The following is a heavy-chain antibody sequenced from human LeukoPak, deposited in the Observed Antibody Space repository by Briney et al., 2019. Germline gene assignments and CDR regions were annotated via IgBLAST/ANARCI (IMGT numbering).Heavy chain of an antibody. Sequence: GGSLRLSCAASVFTLSNAWVTWVRQVPGKGLEWVGRIKSNTDGGTTDYAAPVKGRFTISRDNSENKVYLQKNSLKTEDTAVYYCTAVDYDYWGQGSLVTVSS. J-gene: IGHJ4*01. V-gene: IGHV3-15*01. CDR2: IKSNTDGGTT. D-gene: IGHD4-23*01. CDR3: TAVDYDY. CDR1: VFTLSNAW.